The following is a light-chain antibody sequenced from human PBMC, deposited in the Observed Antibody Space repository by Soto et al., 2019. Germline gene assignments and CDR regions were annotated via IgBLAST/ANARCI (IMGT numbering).Light chain of an antibody. J-gene: IGKJ2*01. CDR2: DAS. V-gene: IGKV1-5*02. CDR1: QSVSSW. CDR3: QQYDRYSST. Sequence: DIQMTQSPSTLSASVGDRVTIICRASQSVSSWLAWYQQKPGKAPKLLIYDASTLENGVPSSFSGSGSGTVFTLTISNLQPDDFATYYCQQYDRYSSTFGQGTKVDIK.